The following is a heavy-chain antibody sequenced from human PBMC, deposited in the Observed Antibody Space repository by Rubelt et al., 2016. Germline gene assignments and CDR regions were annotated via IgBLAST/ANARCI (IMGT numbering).Heavy chain of an antibody. CDR1: GGSFSGYY. J-gene: IGHJ4*02. Sequence: QVQLQQWGAGLLKPSETLSLTCAVYGGSFSGYYWSWIRQPPGKELEWIGEINHSGSTNYNPSLKSRVTISVDTSKNKFSRKLSSVTAADTAVYYCARGYCTNGVCYGGDYWGQGTLVTVSS. CDR3: ARGYCTNGVCYGGDY. D-gene: IGHD2-8*01. CDR2: INHSGST. V-gene: IGHV4-34*01.